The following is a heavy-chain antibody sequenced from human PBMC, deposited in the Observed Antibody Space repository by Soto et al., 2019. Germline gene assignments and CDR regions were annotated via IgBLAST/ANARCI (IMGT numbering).Heavy chain of an antibody. V-gene: IGHV3-7*01. CDR2: IKQDGSEK. CDR1: GFTFGSYW. Sequence: GGSLRLSCAASGFTFGSYWMSWVRQAPGKGLEWVANIKQDGSEKYYVDSVKGRFTISRDNAKNSLYLQMNSLRAEDTAVYYCAREKPMLGSGYSAFDIWGQGTMVTVSS. CDR3: AREKPMLGSGYSAFDI. D-gene: IGHD3-22*01. J-gene: IGHJ3*02.